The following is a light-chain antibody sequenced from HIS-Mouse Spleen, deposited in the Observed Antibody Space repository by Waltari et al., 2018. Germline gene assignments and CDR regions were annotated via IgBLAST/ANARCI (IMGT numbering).Light chain of an antibody. CDR2: KAS. CDR1: QSISSW. J-gene: IGKJ1*01. CDR3: QQYNSYPRT. V-gene: IGKV1-5*03. Sequence: DIQITQTSSTLAAPVGDRVTITCRASQSISSWLAWYQQKPGKAPKLLIYKASSLESGVPSRFSGSGSGTEFTLTISSLQPDDFATYYCQQYNSYPRTFGQGTKVEIK.